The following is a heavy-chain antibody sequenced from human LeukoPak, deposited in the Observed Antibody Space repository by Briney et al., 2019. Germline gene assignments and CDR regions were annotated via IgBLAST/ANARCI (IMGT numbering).Heavy chain of an antibody. CDR1: GCSIISYY. CDR3: ARTFNYYDSSGYGY. J-gene: IGHJ4*02. D-gene: IGHD3-22*01. V-gene: IGHV4-59*01. CDR2: IYYSGST. Sequence: PSETLSLTCTVSGCSIISYYWSSIRQPPRKGLKWIGYIYYSGSTNYNPSLKSRVTISVDTSKNQFSLKLSSVTAADTAVYYCARTFNYYDSSGYGYWGQGTLVTVSS.